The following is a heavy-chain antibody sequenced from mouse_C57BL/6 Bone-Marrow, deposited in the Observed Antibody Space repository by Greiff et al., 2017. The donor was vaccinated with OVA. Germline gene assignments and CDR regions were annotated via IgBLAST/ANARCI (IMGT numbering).Heavy chain of an antibody. D-gene: IGHD1-1*01. V-gene: IGHV2-9-1*01. J-gene: IGHJ3*01. CDR2: IWTGGGT. CDR1: GFSLTSYA. CDR3: ASITTVKGAWFAY. Sequence: VKLVESGPGLVAPSQSLSITCTVSGFSLTSYAISWVRQPPGKGLEWLGVIWTGGGTNYNSALKSRLSISKDNSKSQVFLKMNSLQTDDTARYXCASITTVKGAWFAYWAKGLWSLSLQ.